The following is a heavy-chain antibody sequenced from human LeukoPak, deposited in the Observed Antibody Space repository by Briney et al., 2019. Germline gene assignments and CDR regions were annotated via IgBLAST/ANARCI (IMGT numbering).Heavy chain of an antibody. CDR2: ISGSGGST. CDR3: AKFEGDDYGDYGHY. CDR1: GFTFSSYA. D-gene: IGHD4-17*01. V-gene: IGHV3-23*01. J-gene: IGHJ4*02. Sequence: PGGSLRLSCAASGFTFSSYAMSWVRQAPGKGLEWVSAISGSGGSTYYADSVKGRFTIPRDNSKNTLYLQMNSLRAEDTAVYYCAKFEGDDYGDYGHYWGQGTLVTVSS.